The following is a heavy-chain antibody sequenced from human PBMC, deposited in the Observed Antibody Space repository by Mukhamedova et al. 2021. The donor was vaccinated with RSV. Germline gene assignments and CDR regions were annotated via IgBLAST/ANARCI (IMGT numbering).Heavy chain of an antibody. V-gene: IGHV4-59*01. Sequence: YWSWIRQPPGKGLEWIGYIYYSGSTNYNPSLKSRVTISVDTSKNQFSLKLSSVTAADTAVYYCARAAVTDRNAFDIWGQGTMVTV. J-gene: IGHJ3*02. D-gene: IGHD2-8*02. CDR1: Y. CDR3: ARAAVTDRNAFDI. CDR2: IYYSGST.